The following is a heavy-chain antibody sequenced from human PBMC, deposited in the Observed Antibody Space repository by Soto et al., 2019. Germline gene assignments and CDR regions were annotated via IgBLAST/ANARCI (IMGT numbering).Heavy chain of an antibody. CDR1: GGSISSYY. V-gene: IGHV4-59*12. CDR3: LSPDYYGSGSYYNDWFAP. Sequence: ETLSLTCTVSGGSISSYYWSWIRQPPGKGLEWIGYIYYSGSTNYNPSLKSRVTISVDTSKNQFSLKLSSVTAADTAVYYCLSPDYYGSGSYYNDWFAPWGQGTLVTVSS. CDR2: IYYSGST. D-gene: IGHD3-10*01. J-gene: IGHJ5*02.